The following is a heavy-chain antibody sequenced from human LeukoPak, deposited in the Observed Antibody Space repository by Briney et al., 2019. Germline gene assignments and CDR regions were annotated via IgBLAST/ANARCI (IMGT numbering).Heavy chain of an antibody. CDR2: ISTSGST. CDR1: GGSINSGSYY. Sequence: PSETLSLTCTVSGGSINSGSYYWSWIRQPAGKGLEWIGRISTSGSTNYNPSLKSRVTMSVDTSKNQFSLKLSSVTAADTAVYYCARGHNSIKIFGEVIKSRTRWFDPWGQGTLVTVSS. CDR3: ARGHNSIKIFGEVIKSRTRWFDP. V-gene: IGHV4-61*02. D-gene: IGHD3-3*01. J-gene: IGHJ5*02.